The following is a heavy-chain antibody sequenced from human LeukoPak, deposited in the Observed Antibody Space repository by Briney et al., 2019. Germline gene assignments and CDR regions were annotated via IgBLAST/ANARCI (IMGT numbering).Heavy chain of an antibody. CDR3: ARESSGWNVLSRKTYYSFDY. CDR1: GYTFTGYY. D-gene: IGHD6-19*01. J-gene: IGHJ4*02. V-gene: IGHV1-2*02. Sequence: ASVKVSCKASGYTFTGYYMHWVRQAPGQGLEWMGWINPNSGGTNYAQKFQGRVTMTRDTSISTAYMELSRLRSDDTAVYYCARESSGWNVLSRKTYYSFDYWGQGTLVTVSS. CDR2: INPNSGGT.